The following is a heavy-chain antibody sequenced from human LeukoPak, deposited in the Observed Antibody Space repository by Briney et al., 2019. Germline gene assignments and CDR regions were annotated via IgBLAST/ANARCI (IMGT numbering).Heavy chain of an antibody. V-gene: IGHV3-74*01. J-gene: IGHJ4*02. Sequence: PGGSLRLSCAASGFTFSSYWMHWVRQAPGKGLVWVSRINSDGGTTTYADSVKGRFTISKDNAKNTLYLQMNNLRAEDTAIYYCATDSYVSGSYYRLFYWGQGTLVTVSS. D-gene: IGHD3-10*01. CDR1: GFTFSSYW. CDR3: ATDSYVSGSYYRLFY. CDR2: INSDGGTT.